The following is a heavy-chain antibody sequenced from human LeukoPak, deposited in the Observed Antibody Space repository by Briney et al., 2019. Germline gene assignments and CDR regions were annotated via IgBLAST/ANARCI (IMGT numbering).Heavy chain of an antibody. J-gene: IGHJ4*02. V-gene: IGHV4-4*07. CDR2: IYTSGST. D-gene: IGHD2-21*02. CDR1: GGSISSYY. CDR3: ARGPYCGGDCYFAY. Sequence: SETLSLTCAVSGGSISSYYWSWIRQPAGKGLEWIGRIYTSGSTYYNPSLKSRVTMSVDTSKNQFSLKLSSVTAADTAVYFCARGPYCGGDCYFAYWGQGTLVTVSS.